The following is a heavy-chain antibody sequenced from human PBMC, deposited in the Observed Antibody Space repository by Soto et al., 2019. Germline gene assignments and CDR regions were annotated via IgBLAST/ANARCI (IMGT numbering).Heavy chain of an antibody. CDR3: ARGKRVVPAAIHSENWFDP. CDR1: GGSISSGGYY. J-gene: IGHJ5*02. D-gene: IGHD2-2*01. CDR2: IYYSGST. Sequence: SETLSLTCTVSGGSISSGGYYWSWIRQHPGKGLEWIGYIYYSGSTYYNPSLKSRVTISVDTSKNQFSLKLSSVTAADTAVYYCARGKRVVPAAIHSENWFDPWGQGTLVTVSS. V-gene: IGHV4-31*03.